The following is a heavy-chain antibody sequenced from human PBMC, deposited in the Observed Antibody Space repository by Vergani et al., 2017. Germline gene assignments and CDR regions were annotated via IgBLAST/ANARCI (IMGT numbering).Heavy chain of an antibody. J-gene: IGHJ4*02. D-gene: IGHD6-13*01. V-gene: IGHV3-23*01. CDR1: GFTFSSYA. CDR2: ISGSGGST. Sequence: EVQLLESGGGLVKPGGSLRLSCAASGFTFSSYAMSWVRQAPGKGLEWVSAISGSGGSTYYADSVKGRVTIPRDNSKNTLYLQRSSLRAEDTAVYYCDGCSAAADDYWGQGTLVTVSS. CDR3: DGCSAAADDY.